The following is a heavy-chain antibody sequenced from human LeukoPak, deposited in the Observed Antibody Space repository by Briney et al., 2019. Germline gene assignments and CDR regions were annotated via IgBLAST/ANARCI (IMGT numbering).Heavy chain of an antibody. Sequence: ASVKVSCKASGYTFTGYYMHWVRQAPGQGLEWMGWINPNSGGTNYAQKFQGRVTMTRDMSISTAYMELSRLRSDDTAVYYCARDSGERGSGSYLIAYWGQGTLVTVSS. CDR3: ARDSGERGSGSYLIAY. CDR2: INPNSGGT. J-gene: IGHJ4*02. V-gene: IGHV1-2*02. CDR1: GYTFTGYY. D-gene: IGHD3-10*01.